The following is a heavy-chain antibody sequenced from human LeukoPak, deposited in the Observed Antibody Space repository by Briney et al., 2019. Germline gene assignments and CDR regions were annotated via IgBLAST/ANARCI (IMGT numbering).Heavy chain of an antibody. D-gene: IGHD2-2*01. Sequence: GGSLRLSCAASGFIVSSNYMSWVRQAPGKALEWVSIIYSSGGTNYADSVKGRFTISRDNSKNTLYLQMNSLRAEDTAVYYCASVPRGLGYFDYWGQGTLVTVSS. CDR3: ASVPRGLGYFDY. CDR1: GFIVSSNY. CDR2: IYSSGGT. J-gene: IGHJ4*02. V-gene: IGHV3-66*01.